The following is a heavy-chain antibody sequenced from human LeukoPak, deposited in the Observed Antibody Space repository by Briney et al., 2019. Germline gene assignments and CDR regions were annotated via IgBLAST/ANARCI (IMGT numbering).Heavy chain of an antibody. CDR3: ARDRKLSSGWSEFDY. CDR2: IDTYSGKT. CDR1: GYAYTTDG. D-gene: IGHD6-19*01. J-gene: IGHJ4*02. Sequence: ASVKVSRKASGYAYTTDGISWVRPAPGQGLEWMGWIDTYSGKTNYAQKFQGRVTMTRDTSTSTVYMELSSLRSEDTAVYYCARDRKLSSGWSEFDYWGQGTLVTVSS. V-gene: IGHV1-18*01.